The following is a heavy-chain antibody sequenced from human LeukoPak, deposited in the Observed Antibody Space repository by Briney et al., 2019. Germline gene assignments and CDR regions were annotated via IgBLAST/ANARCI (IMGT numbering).Heavy chain of an antibody. CDR1: GGSISSYY. J-gene: IGHJ1*01. Sequence: SSETLSLTCTVSGGSISSYYWSWVRQPPGKGLEWIGYIYYSGSTNYNPSLKSRVTISVDTSKNQFSLKLSSVTAADTAVYCCARVENSGWYETKYFQHWGQGTLVTVSS. CDR2: IYYSGST. CDR3: ARVENSGWYETKYFQH. V-gene: IGHV4-59*01. D-gene: IGHD6-19*01.